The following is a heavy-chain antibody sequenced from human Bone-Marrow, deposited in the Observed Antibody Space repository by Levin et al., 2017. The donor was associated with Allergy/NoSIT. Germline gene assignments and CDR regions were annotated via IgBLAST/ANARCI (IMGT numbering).Heavy chain of an antibody. CDR2: ISYSGIT. J-gene: IGHJ4*02. CDR3: ARIRVEVPIVDYFDH. V-gene: IGHV4-59*08. CDR1: GGSISSHY. Sequence: PGGSLRLSCTVSGGSISSHYWSWVRQPPGKGLEYIGYISYSGITNYNPSLKSRLTISKDTSTNQFSVHLTSVTAADTAVYFCARIRVEVPIVDYFDHWGQGTLITVSS. D-gene: IGHD2-15*01.